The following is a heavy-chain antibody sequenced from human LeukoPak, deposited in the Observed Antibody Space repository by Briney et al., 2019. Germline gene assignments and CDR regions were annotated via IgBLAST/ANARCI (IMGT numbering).Heavy chain of an antibody. D-gene: IGHD6-13*01. V-gene: IGHV4-39*07. CDR2: IYYSGST. CDR3: ARRYSSSWYGH. J-gene: IGHJ5*02. Sequence: SETLSLTCTVSGGSISSSSYYWGWIRQPPGKGLEWIESIYYSGSTYYNPSLKSRVTISVDTSKNQFSLKLSSVTAADTAVYYCARRYSSSWYGHWGQGTLVTVSS. CDR1: GGSISSSSYY.